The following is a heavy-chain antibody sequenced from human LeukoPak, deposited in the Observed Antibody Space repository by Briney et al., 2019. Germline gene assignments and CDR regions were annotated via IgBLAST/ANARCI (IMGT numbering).Heavy chain of an antibody. J-gene: IGHJ3*02. D-gene: IGHD1-1*01. CDR2: INHSGST. CDR3: ASVGVQNAFDI. Sequence: SETLSLTCAVYGGSFSGYYWSWLRQPPGKGLEWIGEINHSGSTNYNPSLKSRVTISVDTSKNQFSLKLSSVTAADTAVYYCASVGVQNAFDIWGQGTMVTVSS. CDR1: GGSFSGYY. V-gene: IGHV4-34*01.